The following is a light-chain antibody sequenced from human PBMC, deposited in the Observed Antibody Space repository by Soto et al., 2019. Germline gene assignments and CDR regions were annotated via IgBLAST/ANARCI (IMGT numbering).Light chain of an antibody. J-gene: IGKJ4*01. CDR1: RRVSSND. Sequence: SVLTQSPATLSLSPWERATLSWGSSRRVSSNDLAWYQQKPGRAPRLLIYGASSRATGIPDRFSGSGSGTDFSLTISRLEPEDFAVYYCQQYGSSPLTFGGGTKVDIK. CDR2: GAS. CDR3: QQYGSSPLT. V-gene: IGKV3-20*01.